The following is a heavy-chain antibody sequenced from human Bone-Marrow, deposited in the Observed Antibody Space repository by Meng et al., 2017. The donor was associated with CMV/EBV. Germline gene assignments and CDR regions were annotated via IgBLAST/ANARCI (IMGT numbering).Heavy chain of an antibody. Sequence: SVKVSCKASGGSFSNYAISWVRQAPGQGLEWMGGIIPMFGTANYSQNFQGRVTITTDESTSTAYMELSSLRSEDTAVYYCARDPLDCSSTSCHNDYWGQGTLVTVSS. CDR3: ARDPLDCSSTSCHNDY. CDR1: GGSFSNYA. D-gene: IGHD2-2*01. V-gene: IGHV1-69*05. J-gene: IGHJ4*02. CDR2: IIPMFGTA.